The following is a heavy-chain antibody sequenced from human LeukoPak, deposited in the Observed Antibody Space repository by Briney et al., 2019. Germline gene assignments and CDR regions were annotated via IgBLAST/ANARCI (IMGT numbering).Heavy chain of an antibody. CDR2: ISAYNVNT. CDR3: ARARDYYGSGSYRFQFDDYYYYYMDV. Sequence: GASVKVSCKASGYTFTSYGISLVRQAPGQGLEWMGWISAYNVNTNYAQKLQRRVTMTTDTSTSTDHMQLGALRSDYTAVYYCARARDYYGSGSYRFQFDDYYYYYMDVWGKGTTVTVSS. V-gene: IGHV1-18*01. D-gene: IGHD3-10*01. CDR1: GYTFTSYG. J-gene: IGHJ6*03.